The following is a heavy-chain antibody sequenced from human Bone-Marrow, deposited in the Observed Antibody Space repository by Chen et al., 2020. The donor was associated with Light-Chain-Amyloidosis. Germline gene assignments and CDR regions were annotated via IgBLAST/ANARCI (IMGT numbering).Heavy chain of an antibody. Sequence: QVQLQESGPGLVKASETLSLTCTVSGGSIRSYFWSWIRQSPGKGLEWIGYIYYDGSTHYNPSLKSRVTISQDTSKNQYSLKLNSVTAADTAIYYCARTSGPSHFDYWGQGTLVTVSS. CDR1: GGSIRSYF. J-gene: IGHJ4*02. V-gene: IGHV4-59*01. D-gene: IGHD3-10*01. CDR3: ARTSGPSHFDY. CDR2: IYYDGST.